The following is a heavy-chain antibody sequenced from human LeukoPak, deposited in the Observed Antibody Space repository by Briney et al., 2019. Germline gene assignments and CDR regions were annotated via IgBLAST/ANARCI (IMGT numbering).Heavy chain of an antibody. CDR1: GIAVSNNY. CDR2: IYSGGAT. Sequence: GGSLRLSCAASGIAVSNNYMNWVRQAPGKGLEWVSVIYSGGATYYTDSVKGRFTISRDNSKNMLYLQMNSLRADDTAVYYCATHDWFDPWGQGVLVTVSS. J-gene: IGHJ5*02. V-gene: IGHV3-66*04. CDR3: ATHDWFDP.